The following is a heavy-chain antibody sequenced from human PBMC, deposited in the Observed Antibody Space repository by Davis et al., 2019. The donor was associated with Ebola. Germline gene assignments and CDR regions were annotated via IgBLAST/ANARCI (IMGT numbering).Heavy chain of an antibody. CDR3: AASLNWSYYYYMDV. CDR2: IKQDGSEK. V-gene: IGHV3-7*01. D-gene: IGHD1-1*01. J-gene: IGHJ6*03. CDR1: GFTFSSYW. Sequence: GESLKISCAASGFTFSSYWMSWVRQAPGKGLEWVANIKQDGSEKYYVDSVKGRFTISRDNAKNSLYLQMNSLRAEDTAVYYCAASLNWSYYYYMDVWGKGTTVTVSS.